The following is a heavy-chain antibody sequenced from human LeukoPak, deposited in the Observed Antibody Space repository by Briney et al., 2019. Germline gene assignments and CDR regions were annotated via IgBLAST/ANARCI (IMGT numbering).Heavy chain of an antibody. V-gene: IGHV3-23*01. CDR3: AKGRGLGVVVLAAPHDY. CDR1: GFTFSSYA. J-gene: IGHJ4*02. CDR2: ISGSGGST. Sequence: GGSLRLSCAASGFTFSSYAMSWIRQAPGKGLEWVSAISGSGGSTYYADSVKGRFTISRDNSKNTLYLQMNSLRAEDTAVYYCAKGRGLGVVVLAAPHDYWRQGTLVTVSS. D-gene: IGHD2-2*01.